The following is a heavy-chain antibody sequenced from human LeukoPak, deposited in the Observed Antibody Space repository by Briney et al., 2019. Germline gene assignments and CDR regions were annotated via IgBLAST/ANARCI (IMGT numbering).Heavy chain of an antibody. V-gene: IGHV3-23*01. CDR3: ARATCSSTSCYLVEGRADY. CDR1: GFTFSSYA. J-gene: IGHJ4*02. Sequence: GGSLRLSCAASGFTFSSYAMSWVRQAPGKGLEGVSAISGSGGSTYYAASVNGRFTISRDNSKNSLYLQMSSLRAEDTAEYYCARATCSSTSCYLVEGRADYWGQGTLVTVSS. CDR2: ISGSGGST. D-gene: IGHD2-2*01.